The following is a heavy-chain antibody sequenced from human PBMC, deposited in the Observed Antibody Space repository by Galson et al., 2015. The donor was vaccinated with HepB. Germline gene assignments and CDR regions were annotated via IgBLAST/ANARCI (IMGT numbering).Heavy chain of an antibody. CDR2: ISSSSSTI. CDR3: ARDFIGSGSTYFWFDP. Sequence: SLRLSCAASGFTFSSYSMNWVRQAPGKGLEWVSYISSSSSTIYYADSVKGRFTISRDNAKNSLYLQMNSLRAEDTAVYYCARDFIGSGSTYFWFDPWGQGTLVTVSS. V-gene: IGHV3-48*01. J-gene: IGHJ5*02. D-gene: IGHD3-10*01. CDR1: GFTFSSYS.